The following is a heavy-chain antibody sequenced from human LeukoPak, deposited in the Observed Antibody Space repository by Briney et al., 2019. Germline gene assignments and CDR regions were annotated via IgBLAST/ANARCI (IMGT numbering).Heavy chain of an antibody. D-gene: IGHD2-15*01. Sequence: SETLSLTCTVSGGSISSGSYYWSWIRQPAGKGLEWIGSMYSSGRTYYNPSLKSRVTISVDTSKNQFSLKLSSVTAADTAVYYCVRSSGSWSFLTSFDHWGQGTLVTVSS. CDR3: VRSSGSWSFLTSFDH. CDR2: MYSSGRT. J-gene: IGHJ4*02. V-gene: IGHV4-39*07. CDR1: GGSISSGSYY.